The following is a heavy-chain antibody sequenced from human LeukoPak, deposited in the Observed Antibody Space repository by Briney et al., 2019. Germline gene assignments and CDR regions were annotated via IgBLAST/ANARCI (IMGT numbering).Heavy chain of an antibody. CDR2: IYYSGST. D-gene: IGHD5-18*01. CDR1: GGSISSYY. CDR3: ARDPGDTAGWFDP. J-gene: IGHJ5*02. Sequence: SETLSLTCTVSGGSISSYYWSWIRQPPGKGLEWIGYIYYSGSTNYNPSLKSRVTISVDTSKNQFSLKLSSETAADTAVYYCARDPGDTAGWFDPWGQGTLVTVSS. V-gene: IGHV4-59*01.